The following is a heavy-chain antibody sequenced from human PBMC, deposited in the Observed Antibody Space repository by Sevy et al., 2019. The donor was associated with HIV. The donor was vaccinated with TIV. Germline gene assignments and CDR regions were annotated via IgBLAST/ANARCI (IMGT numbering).Heavy chain of an antibody. CDR2: ISYDGSNK. CDR3: ARGAGGAFDI. J-gene: IGHJ3*02. CDR1: GFTFSSYA. Sequence: GGSLRLSCAASGFTFSSYAMHWVRQAPGKGLEWVAVISYDGSNKYYADSVKGRFTISRDNSKNTLYLQMNSLRAEDTAVYYCARGAGGAFDIWGQGTMFTVSS. V-gene: IGHV3-30-3*01.